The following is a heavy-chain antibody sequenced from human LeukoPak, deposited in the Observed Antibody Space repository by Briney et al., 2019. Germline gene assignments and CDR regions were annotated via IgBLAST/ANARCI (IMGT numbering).Heavy chain of an antibody. D-gene: IGHD2-15*01. CDR3: ARSPSPYCSGGSCYFDY. V-gene: IGHV3-7*01. CDR1: GFTFSSYW. Sequence: GGSLRLSCAASGFTFSSYWMSWVRQAPGKGLEWVANIKQDGSEKYYVDSVKGRFTISRDNAKNSLYLQMNSLRAEDTAVYYCARSPSPYCSGGSCYFDYWGQGTLVTVSS. J-gene: IGHJ4*02. CDR2: IKQDGSEK.